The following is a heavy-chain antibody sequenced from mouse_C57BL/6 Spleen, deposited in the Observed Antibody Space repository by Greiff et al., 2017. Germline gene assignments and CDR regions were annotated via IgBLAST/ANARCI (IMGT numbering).Heavy chain of an antibody. V-gene: IGHV1-50*01. CDR1: GYTFTSYW. Sequence: VQLQQPGAELVKPGASVKLSCKASGYTFTSYWMQWVKQRPGQGLEWIGEIDPSDSSTNYNQKFKGKATLPVDTSSSTAYMQLSSLTSEDSAVYYCARPGVRQAWFAYWGQGTLVTVSA. CDR3: ARPGVRQAWFAY. J-gene: IGHJ3*01. CDR2: IDPSDSST. D-gene: IGHD2-14*01.